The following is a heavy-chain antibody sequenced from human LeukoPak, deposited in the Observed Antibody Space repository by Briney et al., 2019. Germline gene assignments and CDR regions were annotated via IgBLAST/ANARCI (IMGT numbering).Heavy chain of an antibody. J-gene: IGHJ6*03. D-gene: IGHD3-10*01. V-gene: IGHV4-38-2*02. CDR3: ARTSSSGSYSPGRYYYMDV. CDR1: GYSISSGYY. CDR2: IYHSGST. Sequence: SETLSLTCTVSGYSISSGYYWGWIRQPPGKGLEWIGSIYHSGSTYYNPSLKSRVTISVDTSKNQFSLKLSSVTAADTAVYYCARTSSSGSYSPGRYYYMDVWGKGTTVTISS.